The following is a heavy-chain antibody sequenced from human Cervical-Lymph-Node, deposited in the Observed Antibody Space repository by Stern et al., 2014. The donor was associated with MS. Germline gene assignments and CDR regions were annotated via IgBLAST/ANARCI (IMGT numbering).Heavy chain of an antibody. CDR3: ARGIRMGYYGMDV. J-gene: IGHJ6*02. V-gene: IGHV4-39*01. CDR1: GGSISSSSYY. Sequence: QLQLQESGPGLVKPSETLSLTCTVSGGSISSSSYYWGWIRQPPGKGLEWIGSIYYSGRTYYNPSLKSRVTISVDTSKNQFSLKMSSGTAADTAVYYCARGIRMGYYGMDVWGQGTTVTVSS. D-gene: IGHD5-18*01. CDR2: IYYSGRT.